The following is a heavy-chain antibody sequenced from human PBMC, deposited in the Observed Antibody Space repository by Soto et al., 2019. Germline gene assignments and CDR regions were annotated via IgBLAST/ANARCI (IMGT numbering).Heavy chain of an antibody. CDR2: ISWNSGSI. D-gene: IGHD4-17*01. V-gene: IGHV3-9*01. CDR1: GFNFDDYA. CDR3: AKDKSYGDTADYYFDY. J-gene: IGHJ4*02. Sequence: EVQLVESGGGLVQPGRSLRLSCAASGFNFDDYAMYWVRQAPGKGLEWVSGISWNSGSIGYGDSVKGRFTISRDNAKNSLHLQMNSLRPEDTALYYCAKDKSYGDTADYYFDYWGQGTLVTVSS.